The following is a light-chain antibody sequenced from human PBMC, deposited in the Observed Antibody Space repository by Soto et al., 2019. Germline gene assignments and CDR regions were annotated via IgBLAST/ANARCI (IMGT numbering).Light chain of an antibody. CDR3: SSYTTTSTVV. V-gene: IGLV2-14*03. CDR1: SSDVGGYDY. Sequence: QSALTQPASVSGSPGQSITISCTGTSSDVGGYDYVSWFQQYPGKAPSLMIYDVYWRPSGVSYRFSGSKSGNTASLTISGLQAEDEADYYCSSYTTTSTVVFGGGTKLTVL. CDR2: DVY. J-gene: IGLJ3*02.